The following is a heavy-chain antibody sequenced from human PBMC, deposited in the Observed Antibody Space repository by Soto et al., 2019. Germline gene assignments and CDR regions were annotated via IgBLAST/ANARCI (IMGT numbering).Heavy chain of an antibody. J-gene: IGHJ4*02. Sequence: SQTLSLTCAISGDSVSSNSAAWNWIRQSPSRGLEWLGRTYYRSKWYNDYAVSVKSRITINPDTSKNQFSLQLNSVTPEDTAVYYCARGIGYCSGGSCYRHFDYWGQGTLVTVSS. D-gene: IGHD2-15*01. CDR3: ARGIGYCSGGSCYRHFDY. CDR1: GDSVSSNSAA. V-gene: IGHV6-1*01. CDR2: TYYRSKWYN.